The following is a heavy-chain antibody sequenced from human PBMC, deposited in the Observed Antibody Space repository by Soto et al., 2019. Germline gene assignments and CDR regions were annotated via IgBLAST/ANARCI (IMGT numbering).Heavy chain of an antibody. D-gene: IGHD3-16*02. CDR1: GYTFTGYY. CDR2: INPNSGGT. V-gene: IGHV1-2*04. Sequence: ASVKVSCKASGYTFTGYYMHWVRQAPGQGLEWMEWINPNSGGTNYAQKFQGWVTMTRDTSNSTAYMELSRLRSDDTAVYYCARDLRTPSHYDYVWGSYPGIYWGQGTLVTVSS. CDR3: ARDLRTPSHYDYVWGSYPGIY. J-gene: IGHJ4*02.